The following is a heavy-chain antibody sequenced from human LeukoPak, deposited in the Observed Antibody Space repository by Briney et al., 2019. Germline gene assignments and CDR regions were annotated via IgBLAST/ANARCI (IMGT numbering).Heavy chain of an antibody. CDR2: ISSSSSYI. Sequence: GGSLRLSCAASGFTFSSYSMNWVRQAPGKGLEWVSSISSSSSYIYYADSVKGRFTISRDNAKNSLYLQMNSLRAEDAAVYYCARASRNGHFDYWGQGTLVTVSS. J-gene: IGHJ4*02. CDR3: ARASRNGHFDY. V-gene: IGHV3-21*01. D-gene: IGHD1-1*01. CDR1: GFTFSSYS.